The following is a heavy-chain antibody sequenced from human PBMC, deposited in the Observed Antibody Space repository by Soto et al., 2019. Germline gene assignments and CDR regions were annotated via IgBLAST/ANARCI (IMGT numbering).Heavy chain of an antibody. CDR1: GYTFTSYG. CDR2: ISGYNGNT. V-gene: IGHV1-18*01. Sequence: QVQLVQSGVEVKKPGASVKVSCKSSGYTFTSYGISWVRQAPGQGLEWMGWISGYNGNTNYAQKLQGRVTMTTDTTPSTAYMGLRSLRSEGTAVYYCARDEGYQMNDGGWFDPGGQGTLVTVSS. J-gene: IGHJ5*02. D-gene: IGHD1-1*01. CDR3: ARDEGYQMNDGGWFDP.